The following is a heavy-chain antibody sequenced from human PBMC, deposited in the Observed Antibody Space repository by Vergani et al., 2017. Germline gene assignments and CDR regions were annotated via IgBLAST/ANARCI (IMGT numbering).Heavy chain of an antibody. CDR1: GGSVSSGSYY. V-gene: IGHV4-61*01. J-gene: IGHJ5*02. D-gene: IGHD5-12*01. CDR2: FYYSGST. CDR3: ASAISALEVWYDP. Sequence: QVQLQESGPGLVKPSETLSLTCTVSGGSVSSGSYYWSWIRQTPGKGLEWIGYFYYSGSTNYNPSLKSLVTISVDTSKNQFSLKLSSVTAADTAVYYCASAISALEVWYDPWSEGSLVTLSS.